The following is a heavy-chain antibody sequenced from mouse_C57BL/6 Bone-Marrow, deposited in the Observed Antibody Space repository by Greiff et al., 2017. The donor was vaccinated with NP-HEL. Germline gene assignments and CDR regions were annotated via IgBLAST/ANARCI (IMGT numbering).Heavy chain of an antibody. V-gene: IGHV1-82*01. CDR1: GYAFSSSW. Sequence: LVASGPELVKPGASVKISCKASGYAFSSSWMNWVKQRPGKGLEWIGRIYPGDGDTNYNGKFKGKATLTADKSSSTAYMQLSSLTSEDSAVYFCARGVLRFAYWGQGTLVTVSA. CDR2: IYPGDGDT. CDR3: ARGVLRFAY. D-gene: IGHD1-1*01. J-gene: IGHJ3*01.